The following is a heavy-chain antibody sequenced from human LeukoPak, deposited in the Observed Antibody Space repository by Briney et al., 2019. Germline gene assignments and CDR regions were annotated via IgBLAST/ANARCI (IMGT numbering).Heavy chain of an antibody. V-gene: IGHV4-34*01. CDR2: INHSGST. CDR3: ARGGKRITMIAVVMKPYYFDY. CDR1: GGSFSGYY. J-gene: IGHJ4*02. D-gene: IGHD3-22*01. Sequence: SETLSLTXAVYGGSFSGYYWSWIRQPPGKGLEWIGEINHSGSTNYNPSLKSRVTISVDTSKNQFSLKLSSVTAADTAVYYCARGGKRITMIAVVMKPYYFDYWGQGTLVTVSP.